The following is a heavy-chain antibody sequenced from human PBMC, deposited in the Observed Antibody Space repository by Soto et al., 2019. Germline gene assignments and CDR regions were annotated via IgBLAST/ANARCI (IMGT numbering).Heavy chain of an antibody. V-gene: IGHV4-30-4*01. J-gene: IGHJ6*02. CDR2: IYRSGRR. CDR1: GGSISSSDYY. D-gene: IGHD3-22*01. Sequence: QVQLQESGPGLVKPSQTLSLTCTVSGGSISSSDYYWSWIRQPPGKGLEWIGYIYRSGRRYSNPSLKRRVSMSVDTSKNQFSLELSSVTAADTAVYYCSTSGFNYSYGMDVWGLGTTVTVSS. CDR3: STSGFNYSYGMDV.